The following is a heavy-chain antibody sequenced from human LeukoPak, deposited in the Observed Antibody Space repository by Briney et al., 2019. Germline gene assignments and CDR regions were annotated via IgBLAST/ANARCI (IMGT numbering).Heavy chain of an antibody. CDR2: IWSDKSNK. V-gene: IGHV3-33*06. Sequence: GGSLRLSCAASGFIFNHHAMHWVRQAPGKGLEWVAVIWSDKSNKFYADSVRGRFTISRDDSRKTVYLQMEKMTAEDTAFYYCAKDAQRGFDYSNSLEYWGQGALVTAAS. J-gene: IGHJ4*02. CDR1: GFIFNHHA. CDR3: AKDAQRGFDYSNSLEY. D-gene: IGHD4-11*01.